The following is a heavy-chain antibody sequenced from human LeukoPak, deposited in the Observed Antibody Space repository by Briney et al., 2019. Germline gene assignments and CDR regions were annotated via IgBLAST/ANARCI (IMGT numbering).Heavy chain of an antibody. Sequence: SETLSHTCTVSGGSISSGSYYWSWIRQPAGKGLEWIGRIYTSGSTNYNPSLKSRVTISVDTSKNQFSLKLSSVTAADTAVYYCARGHLSYDSITSPAFDIWGQGTMVTVSS. CDR1: GGSISSGSYY. V-gene: IGHV4-61*02. J-gene: IGHJ3*02. CDR3: ARGHLSYDSITSPAFDI. CDR2: IYTSGST. D-gene: IGHD3-22*01.